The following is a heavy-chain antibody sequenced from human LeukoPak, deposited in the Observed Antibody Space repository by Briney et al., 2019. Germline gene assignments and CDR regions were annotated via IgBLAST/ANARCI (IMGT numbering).Heavy chain of an antibody. CDR1: GASITSYY. V-gene: IGHV4-59*13. Sequence: WETLSLTCSVSGASITSYYWTWIRQFPGKGLEWIGYVYHTGSTNYHPSLRSRVTISIDTSKSQFSLNLNSVTAADTAIYYCPRLPPFTAFFDFWGPGILVSVSS. CDR2: VYHTGST. D-gene: IGHD5-18*01. CDR3: PRLPPFTAFFDF. J-gene: IGHJ4*02.